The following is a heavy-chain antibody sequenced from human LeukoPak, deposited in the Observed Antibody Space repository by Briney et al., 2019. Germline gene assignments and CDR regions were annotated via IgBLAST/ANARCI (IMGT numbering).Heavy chain of an antibody. CDR3: ARARGRFFDY. Sequence: SETLSLTCAVYGGSFSGYYWSWIRQPPGKGLGWIGEINHSGSTNYNSSLKSRVTISVDTSKNQFSLKLSSVTAADTAVYYCARARGRFFDYWGQGTLVTVSS. J-gene: IGHJ4*02. CDR1: GGSFSGYY. V-gene: IGHV4-34*01. CDR2: INHSGST.